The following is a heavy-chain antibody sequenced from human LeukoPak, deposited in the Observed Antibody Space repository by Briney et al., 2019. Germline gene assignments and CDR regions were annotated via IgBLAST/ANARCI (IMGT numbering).Heavy chain of an antibody. CDR1: GFTFSDHY. J-gene: IGHJ4*02. CDR2: SRNKANSYTT. D-gene: IGHD6-6*01. V-gene: IGHV3-72*01. Sequence: GGSLRLSCAVSGFTFSDHYMDWVRQAPGKGLEWVGRSRNKANSYTTEYAASVRGRFTISRDDSRNSLFLQMNTLESEDTAVYYCARAEMYSRSSPIFDYWGQGALVTVSS. CDR3: ARAEMYSRSSPIFDY.